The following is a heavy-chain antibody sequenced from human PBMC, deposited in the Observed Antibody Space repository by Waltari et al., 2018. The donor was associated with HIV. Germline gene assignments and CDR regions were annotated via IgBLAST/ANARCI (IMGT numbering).Heavy chain of an antibody. Sequence: QLQLQESGPGLVKPSETLSLTCTVSGASISSSSYYWGWIRQPPGKGLEWIGSMYYSGITYYTPPLKRRVSISVATSKNQFSLKLSSVTAADTAVYYCARHRGESVSDAFDMWGQGTMVTVSS. D-gene: IGHD2-8*01. CDR2: MYYSGIT. CDR1: GASISSSSYY. J-gene: IGHJ3*02. CDR3: ARHRGESVSDAFDM. V-gene: IGHV4-39*01.